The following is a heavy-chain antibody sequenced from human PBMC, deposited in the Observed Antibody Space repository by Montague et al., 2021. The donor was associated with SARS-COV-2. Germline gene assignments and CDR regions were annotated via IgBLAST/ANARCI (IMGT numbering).Heavy chain of an antibody. V-gene: IGHV4-34*01. CDR2: INHSGTT. D-gene: IGHD2-8*02. CDR3: ARGRPGQESIRHFDSVLSGGLDL. J-gene: IGHJ4*03. CDR1: RGSVNSYY. Sequence: SETLSLTCAVYRGSVNSYYWTWIRQAPGKGLEWIGEINHSGTTKYNPSLKSRVTMSMDASKRQFSLRLNSVSAAGTAVYCCARGRPGQESIRHFDSVLSGGLDLWAPGSLVIVSS.